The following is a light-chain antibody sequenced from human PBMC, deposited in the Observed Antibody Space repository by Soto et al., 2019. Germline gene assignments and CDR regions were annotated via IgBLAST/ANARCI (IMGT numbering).Light chain of an antibody. CDR2: DVS. J-gene: IGKJ5*01. CDR1: QGVTTN. CDR3: QQYNNRPFS. Sequence: EIVLTQSPGTLSLSPGERATLSCRAAQGVTTNFAWYQQKSGQSPRLLIYDVSNRATGVPARFSGSGSETDFTLTISGLRSEDSAVYFCQQYNNRPFSFGQGTRLEIK. V-gene: IGKV3-15*01.